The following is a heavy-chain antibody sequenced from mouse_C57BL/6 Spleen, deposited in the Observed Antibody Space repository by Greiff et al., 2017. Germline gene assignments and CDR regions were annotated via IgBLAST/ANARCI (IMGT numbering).Heavy chain of an antibody. CDR3: ARDNWGFFDY. CDR1: GYTSTSYW. D-gene: IGHD4-1*01. CDR2: IHPNSGST. J-gene: IGHJ2*01. Sequence: QVQLQQPGAELVKPGASVKLSCKASGYTSTSYWMHWVKQRPGQGLEWIGMIHPNSGSTNYNEKFKSKATLTVDKSSSTAYMQLSSLTSEDSAVYYCARDNWGFFDYWGQGTTLTVSS. V-gene: IGHV1-64*01.